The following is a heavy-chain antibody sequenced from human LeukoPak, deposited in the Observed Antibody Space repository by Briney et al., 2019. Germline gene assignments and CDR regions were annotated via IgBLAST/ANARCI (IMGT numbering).Heavy chain of an antibody. V-gene: IGHV4-34*01. Sequence: PSETLSLTCAVYGGSFSGYYWSWIRQPPGKGLEWIGEINHSGSTNYNPSLKSRVTISVDTSKNQFSLKLSSVTAADTAVYYCARGPRYCSGGSCGLGWVDPWGQGTLVTVSS. D-gene: IGHD2-15*01. CDR1: GGSFSGYY. J-gene: IGHJ5*02. CDR2: INHSGST. CDR3: ARGPRYCSGGSCGLGWVDP.